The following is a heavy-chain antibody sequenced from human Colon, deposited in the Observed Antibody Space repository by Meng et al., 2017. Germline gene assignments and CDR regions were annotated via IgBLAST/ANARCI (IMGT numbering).Heavy chain of an antibody. D-gene: IGHD3-10*01. Sequence: ASVKVSCKTSGYTFSSYYMHWVRQAPGQGLEWMGVISPNVGSTNYAQKFLGRVTMTRDTSTSTVYMELSSLRSEDTAVYYCARGSWGFPDFWGQGTLVTVYS. CDR3: ARGSWGFPDF. V-gene: IGHV1-46*01. CDR2: ISPNVGST. CDR1: GYTFSSYY. J-gene: IGHJ4*02.